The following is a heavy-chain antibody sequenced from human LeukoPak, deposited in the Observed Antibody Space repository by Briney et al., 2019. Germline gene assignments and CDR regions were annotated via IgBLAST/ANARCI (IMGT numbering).Heavy chain of an antibody. CDR2: IYSGGDT. CDR1: GVTVSNNF. CDR3: ARDPPAVAINTYG. D-gene: IGHD5-24*01. Sequence: PGGSLRLSCAASGVTVSNNFMLWVRQAPGKGLEWVSLIYSGGDTHYADSVKGRFTISRDNSKNTLYLQMNHLRAEDTAVYYCARDPPAVAINTYGWGQGTLVTVSS. J-gene: IGHJ4*02. V-gene: IGHV3-66*01.